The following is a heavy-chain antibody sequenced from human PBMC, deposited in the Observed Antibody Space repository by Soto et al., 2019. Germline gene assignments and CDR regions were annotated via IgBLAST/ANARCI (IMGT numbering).Heavy chain of an antibody. CDR2: INHSGRV. J-gene: IGHJ5*01. CDR1: GGSFSGHS. CDR3: STRAYDTNGYYRFDP. D-gene: IGHD3-22*01. Sequence: SETLSLTCAVYGGSFSGHSWTWIRQSPGKGLEWIGDINHSGRVNYSPSLKSRVTISLDTSKNQFSLTPSAVTAADTAMYYCSTRAYDTNGYYRFDPWGQGTLVTVSS. V-gene: IGHV4-34*01.